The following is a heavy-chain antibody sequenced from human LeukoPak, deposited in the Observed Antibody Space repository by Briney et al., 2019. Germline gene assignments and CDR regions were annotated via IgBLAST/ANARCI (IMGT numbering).Heavy chain of an antibody. Sequence: GRSLRLSCAASGFTFRSYGMHWVRQAPGKGLEWVAVISYDGNTEYYADSVKGRFTTSRDNSNNTLYLLMNSLRADDTAVYHCVKDLELFTIRGGFDYWGQGTLVTVSS. D-gene: IGHD5-24*01. CDR1: GFTFRSYG. J-gene: IGHJ4*02. CDR3: VKDLELFTIRGGFDY. V-gene: IGHV3-30*18. CDR2: ISYDGNTE.